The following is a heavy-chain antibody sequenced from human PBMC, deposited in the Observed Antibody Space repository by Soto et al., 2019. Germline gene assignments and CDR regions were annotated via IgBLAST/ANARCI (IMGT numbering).Heavy chain of an antibody. CDR2: IIPIFGTA. CDR3: AREEGYGDPLVFDY. D-gene: IGHD4-17*01. Sequence: QVQLVQSGAEVKKPGSSVKVSCKASGGTFSSYAISWVRQAPGQGLEWMGGIIPIFGTANYAQKFQGRVTMTTDTSTSTAYMELRSLRSDDTAVYYCAREEGYGDPLVFDYWGQGTLVTVSS. J-gene: IGHJ4*02. V-gene: IGHV1-69*06. CDR1: GGTFSSYA.